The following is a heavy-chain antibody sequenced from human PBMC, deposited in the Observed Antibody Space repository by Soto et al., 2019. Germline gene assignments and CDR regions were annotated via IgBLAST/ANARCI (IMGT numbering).Heavy chain of an antibody. CDR3: ARVEAVAGIYNYHGLDV. V-gene: IGHV1-69*12. Sequence: QVQLVQSGAEVKKPGSSVKVSCKASGGTFSNYAISWVRQAPGQGLEWMGGIIPIFGTTYYAQKFQGRVTLIGDDSTTTAYLELSSLRSEDTAMYYCARVEAVAGIYNYHGLDVWGQGTAVSVSS. D-gene: IGHD6-19*01. CDR1: GGTFSNYA. J-gene: IGHJ6*02. CDR2: IIPIFGTT.